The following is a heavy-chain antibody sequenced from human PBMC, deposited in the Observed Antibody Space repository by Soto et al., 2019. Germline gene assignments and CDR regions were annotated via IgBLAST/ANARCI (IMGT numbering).Heavy chain of an antibody. CDR1: GFTFSNAW. CDR3: TTDSSSWAYYYYYGMDV. CDR2: IKSKTDDGTT. Sequence: GGSLRLSCTVSGFTFSNAWMTWVRQAPGKGLEWVGRIKSKTDDGTTDYAAPVKGRFTISRDDSRNTLYLQMNSLKTEDTAVYYCTTDSSSWAYYYYYGMDVWGQGTTVTVS. J-gene: IGHJ6*02. D-gene: IGHD2-2*01. V-gene: IGHV3-15*01.